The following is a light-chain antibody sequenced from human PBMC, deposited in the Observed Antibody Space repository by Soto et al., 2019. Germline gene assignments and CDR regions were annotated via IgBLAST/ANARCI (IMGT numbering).Light chain of an antibody. CDR3: QQYGNSPWT. J-gene: IGKJ1*01. Sequence: EIVLTQSPGTLSLSQGERATLSCRASQSVSSSYLAWYQQKPGQAPRLLIYGASSRATGIPDRFSGSGSGTEFTLTIARLEPEDFAVYHCQQYGNSPWTFGQGTKVDIK. CDR1: QSVSSSY. V-gene: IGKV3-20*01. CDR2: GAS.